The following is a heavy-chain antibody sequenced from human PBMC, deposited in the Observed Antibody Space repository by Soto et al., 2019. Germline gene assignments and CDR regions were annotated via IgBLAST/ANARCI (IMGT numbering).Heavy chain of an antibody. CDR2: IIPILGIA. J-gene: IGHJ5*02. Sequence: QVQLVQSGAEVKKPGSSVKVSCKASGGTFSSYTISWVRQAPGQGHEWMGRIIPILGIANYAQKFQGRVTITADKSMSTAYMELSSLRSEDTAVYYCARSTTVTTPGVDPWGQGTLVTVSS. V-gene: IGHV1-69*02. D-gene: IGHD4-17*01. CDR1: GGTFSSYT. CDR3: ARSTTVTTPGVDP.